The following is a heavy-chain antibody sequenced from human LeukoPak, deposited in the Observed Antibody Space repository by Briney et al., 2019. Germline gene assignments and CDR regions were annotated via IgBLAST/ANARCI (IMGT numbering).Heavy chain of an antibody. CDR3: AKYFDWLLGAFDI. J-gene: IGHJ3*02. CDR1: GFTFSSYA. V-gene: IGHV3-23*01. Sequence: PGGSPRLSCAASGFTFSSYAMSWVRQAPGKGLEWVSAISGSGGSTYYADSVKGRFTISRDNSKNTLYLQMNSLRAEDTAVYYCAKYFDWLLGAFDIWGQGTMVTVSS. D-gene: IGHD3-9*01. CDR2: ISGSGGST.